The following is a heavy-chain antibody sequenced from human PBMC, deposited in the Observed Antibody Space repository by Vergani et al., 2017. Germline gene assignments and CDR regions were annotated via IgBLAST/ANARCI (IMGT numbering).Heavy chain of an antibody. Sequence: QVQLQQWGAGLLKPSETLSLTCAVYGGSFSGYYWSWIRQPPGKGLEWIGEINHSGSTNYNPSLKSRVTISVATSKNTFSLKLSSVTAADTAVNDCASGRGQLVQYYYYMDVWGKGTTVTVSS. CDR3: ASGRGQLVQYYYYMDV. CDR2: INHSGST. J-gene: IGHJ6*03. D-gene: IGHD6-6*01. CDR1: GGSFSGYY. V-gene: IGHV4-34*01.